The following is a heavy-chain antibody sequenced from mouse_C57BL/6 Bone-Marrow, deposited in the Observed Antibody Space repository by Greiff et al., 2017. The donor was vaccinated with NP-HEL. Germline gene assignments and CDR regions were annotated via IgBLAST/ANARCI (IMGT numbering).Heavy chain of an antibody. V-gene: IGHV1-18*01. CDR2: INPNNGGT. CDR1: GYTFTDYN. D-gene: IGHD1-1*01. Sequence: EVQLQESGPELVKPGASVKIPCKASGYTFTDYNMDWVKQSHGKSLEWIGDINPNNGGTIYNQKFKGKATLTVDKSSSTAYMELRSLTSEDTAVYYCARPSLDYYGSSPFAYWGQGTLVTVSA. J-gene: IGHJ3*01. CDR3: ARPSLDYYGSSPFAY.